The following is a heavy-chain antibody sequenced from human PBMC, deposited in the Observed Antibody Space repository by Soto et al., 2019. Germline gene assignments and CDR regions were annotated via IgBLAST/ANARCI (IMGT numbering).Heavy chain of an antibody. D-gene: IGHD1-1*01. Sequence: GGSLRLSCVGSGFRFSDYPLNWVRQAPGQGLEWVANINSRGTSTNYVDSVRGRFSTSRDNTRNSLYLNMDSLRVGDTATYYCVRGTPTPGLDIWGRGTTVTVSS. V-gene: IGHV3-7*03. CDR3: VRGTPTPGLDI. CDR1: GFRFSDYP. CDR2: INSRGTST. J-gene: IGHJ6*02.